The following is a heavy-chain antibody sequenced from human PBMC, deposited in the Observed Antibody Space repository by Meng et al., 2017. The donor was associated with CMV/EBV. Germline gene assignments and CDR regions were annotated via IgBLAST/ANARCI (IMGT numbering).Heavy chain of an antibody. Sequence: TSGMHWVRQAPGKGLEWVAVIWYDGSNKYYGDSVKGRFTISRDNSKNTVDLQMNSLRAEDTAVYYCAKAGFSGSYYIGSGSQYYFDYWGQGTLVTVSS. CDR2: IWYDGSNK. J-gene: IGHJ4*02. CDR1: TSG. V-gene: IGHV3-33*06. D-gene: IGHD1-26*01. CDR3: AKAGFSGSYYIGSGSQYYFDY.